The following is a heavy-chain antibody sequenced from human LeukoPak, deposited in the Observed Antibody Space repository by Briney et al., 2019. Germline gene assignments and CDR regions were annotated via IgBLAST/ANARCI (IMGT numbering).Heavy chain of an antibody. Sequence: TSETLSLTCAVYGGSFSGYYWSWIRQPPGKGLEWIGEINHSGSTYYNPSLKSRVTISVDSSKNQFSLKLTSVTAADTAVYYCATLGEYYDSSGYYYNWGQGTLVTVSS. CDR3: ATLGEYYDSSGYYYN. CDR1: GGSFSGYY. D-gene: IGHD3-22*01. J-gene: IGHJ4*02. V-gene: IGHV4-34*01. CDR2: INHSGST.